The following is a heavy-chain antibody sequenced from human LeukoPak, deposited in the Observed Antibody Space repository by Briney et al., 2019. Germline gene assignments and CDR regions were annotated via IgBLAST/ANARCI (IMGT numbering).Heavy chain of an antibody. D-gene: IGHD3-9*01. CDR2: ISGSGGST. Sequence: WGSLRLSCAASGFTFSSYGMSWVRQAPGKGLEWVSAISGSGGSTYYADSVKGRFTISRDNSKDTLYPQMNSLRAEDTAVYYCAKGQIGLLRYFDWLFPGYYYYYMDVWGKGTTVTISS. CDR1: GFTFSSYG. J-gene: IGHJ6*03. V-gene: IGHV3-23*01. CDR3: AKGQIGLLRYFDWLFPGYYYYYMDV.